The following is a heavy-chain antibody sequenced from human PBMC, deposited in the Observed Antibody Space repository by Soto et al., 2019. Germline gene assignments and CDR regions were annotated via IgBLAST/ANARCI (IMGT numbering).Heavy chain of an antibody. D-gene: IGHD3-9*01. CDR3: ARHVSSYYDILTGYRINYYGMDV. CDR1: GYSFTSYW. V-gene: IGHV5-51*01. CDR2: IYPGDSDT. J-gene: IGHJ6*02. Sequence: GESLKISCKGSGYSFTSYWIGWVRQMPGKGLEWMGIIYPGDSDTRYSPSFQGQVTISADKSISTAYLQWSSLKASDTAMYYCARHVSSYYDILTGYRINYYGMDVWGQGTTVTVSS.